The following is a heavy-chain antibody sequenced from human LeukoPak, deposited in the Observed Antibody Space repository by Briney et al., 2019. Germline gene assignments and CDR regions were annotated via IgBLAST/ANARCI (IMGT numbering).Heavy chain of an antibody. CDR2: INHSGST. V-gene: IGHV4-34*01. Sequence: KPSETLSLTCAVYGGSFSGYYWSWIRQPPGKGLEWIGEINHSGSTNYNPSLKSRVTISVDTSKNQFSLKLSSVTAADTAVYYCARESGGSGSYVFDYWGQGTLVTVSS. CDR1: GGSFSGYY. J-gene: IGHJ4*02. D-gene: IGHD3-10*01. CDR3: ARESGGSGSYVFDY.